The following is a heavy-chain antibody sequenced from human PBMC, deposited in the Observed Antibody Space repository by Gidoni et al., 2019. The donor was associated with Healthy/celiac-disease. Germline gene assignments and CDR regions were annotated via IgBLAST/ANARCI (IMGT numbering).Heavy chain of an antibody. D-gene: IGHD2-15*01. Sequence: QVQLVQSGAEVKKPGSSVQVPCTASVGTFTSYATSWVRQAPGQALEWMGGIMPICVTANYAQKFQGRVTITADESTSTADMELSSLRSEDTAVYYCARAPQSRYCSGGSCSSPPDYWGQGTLVTVSS. J-gene: IGHJ4*02. CDR2: IMPICVTA. V-gene: IGHV1-69*01. CDR1: VGTFTSYA. CDR3: ARAPQSRYCSGGSCSSPPDY.